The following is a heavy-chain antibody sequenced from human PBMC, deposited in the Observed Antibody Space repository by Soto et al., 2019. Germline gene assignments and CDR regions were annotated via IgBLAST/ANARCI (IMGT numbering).Heavy chain of an antibody. J-gene: IGHJ4*02. CDR1: GGSINSDNYY. CDR2: IYYRGNT. CDR3: ARLEGLATISYYFDY. D-gene: IGHD3-9*01. V-gene: IGHV4-39*01. Sequence: QLQLQESGPGLVKPSETLSLTCSVSGGSINSDNYYWGWIRQPPGKGLDWIGSIYYRGNTYYNPSIKPRVTTSLDKSKSQFSRKLNSVTAADSAVYFCARLEGLATISYYFDYWGQGTLVTVSS.